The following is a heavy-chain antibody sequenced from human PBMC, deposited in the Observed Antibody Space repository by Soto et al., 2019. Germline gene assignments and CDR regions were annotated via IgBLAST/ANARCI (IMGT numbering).Heavy chain of an antibody. CDR2: IIPLFGTL. Sequence: QVKLVQSGTEVKRPGSSVKDSCKASGGTFSNYGLSWVRQAPGHGLQWMGGIIPLFGTLHNAREFQDRVTITADQSTGTASMDLRSLTYDDTAVYFCATTPFNMASAGSYYFDSWGQGILVTVSS. J-gene: IGHJ4*02. V-gene: IGHV1-69*01. D-gene: IGHD6-13*01. CDR1: GGTFSNYG. CDR3: ATTPFNMASAGSYYFDS.